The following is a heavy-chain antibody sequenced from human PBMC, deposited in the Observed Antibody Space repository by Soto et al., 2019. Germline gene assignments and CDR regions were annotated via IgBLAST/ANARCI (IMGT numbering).Heavy chain of an antibody. J-gene: IGHJ3*01. CDR1: AYTFFKYF. CDR3: ARPLIGNTIDL. CDR2: INPSRGSA. D-gene: IGHD1-7*01. Sequence: GXSVKVSCKASAYTFFKYFIHWVRQAPGQGLEWIGIINPSRGSATYGPIFQGRVSLTTDMPTSTVYMELSSLRSEDTAIYYCARPLIGNTIDLWGQGTSVTASS. V-gene: IGHV1-46*01.